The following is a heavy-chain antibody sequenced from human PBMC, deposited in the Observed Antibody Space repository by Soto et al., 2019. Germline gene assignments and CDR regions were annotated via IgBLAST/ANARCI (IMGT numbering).Heavy chain of an antibody. CDR3: ARYYYDRSGYFDY. V-gene: IGHV3-66*01. Sequence: EVQLVESGGGLVQPGESLRLSCAASGFTVSSNYMSWVRQAPGKGLEWVSVIYSGGSTYYADSVKGRFTISRDNSKNTLYLQMNSMRAEETAVYYCARYYYDRSGYFDYWGQGTLVTVSS. J-gene: IGHJ4*02. CDR1: GFTVSSNY. CDR2: IYSGGST. D-gene: IGHD3-22*01.